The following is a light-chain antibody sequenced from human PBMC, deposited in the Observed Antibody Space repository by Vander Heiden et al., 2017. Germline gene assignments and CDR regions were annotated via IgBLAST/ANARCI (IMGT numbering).Light chain of an antibody. CDR2: AAS. V-gene: IGKV1-39*01. CDR3: QQSYSTPPT. J-gene: IGKJ5*01. Sequence: DIQMTQSPSSLSASVGDRLPITCRPSQSISSYLDWYQQKPGKAPRLLIYAASSLQSGIPSRFSGSGSGTDFTLTISSLQPEDFATYYCQQSYSTPPTFGQGTRLEIK. CDR1: QSISSY.